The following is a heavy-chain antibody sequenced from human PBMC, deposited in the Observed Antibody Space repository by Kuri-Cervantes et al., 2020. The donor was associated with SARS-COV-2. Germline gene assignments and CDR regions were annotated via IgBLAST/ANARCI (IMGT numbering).Heavy chain of an antibody. CDR3: ARDPTAHYDFWTGYYGNNWFDP. J-gene: IGHJ5*02. V-gene: IGHV3-23*01. Sequence: GESLKISCAASGFTFIGHAMNWVRQAPGKGLEWVSGISGSGGRTYHADSVKGRFTISRDNSKNTLYLEMNSLRAEDTAVYYCARDPTAHYDFWTGYYGNNWFDPWGQGTLVTVSS. CDR2: ISGSGGRT. D-gene: IGHD3-3*01. CDR1: GFTFIGHA.